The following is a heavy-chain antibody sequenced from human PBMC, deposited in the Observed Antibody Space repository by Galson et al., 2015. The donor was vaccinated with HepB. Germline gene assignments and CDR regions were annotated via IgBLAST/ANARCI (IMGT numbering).Heavy chain of an antibody. D-gene: IGHD1-26*01. CDR3: ARMRGNYGRNYNTDI. V-gene: IGHV1-69*10. Sequence: SVKVSCKASGGTVINYGISWVRQAPGQGLEWMGGIIPIVGIANYAQKFQGRVTITADKSTSTAYMEVSSLRSEDTAVYYCARMRGNYGRNYNTDIWAKGTTVTVSS. CDR2: IIPIVGIA. CDR1: GGTVINYG. J-gene: IGHJ6*03.